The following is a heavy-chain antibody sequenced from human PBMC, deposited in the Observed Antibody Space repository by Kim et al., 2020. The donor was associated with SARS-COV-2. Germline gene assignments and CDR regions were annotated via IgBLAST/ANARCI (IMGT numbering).Heavy chain of an antibody. J-gene: IGHJ6*02. CDR3: ARDRVIVIAAAGTGDYYYYGMDV. V-gene: IGHV1-18*01. CDR1: GYTFTSYG. CDR2: ISAYNGNT. Sequence: ASVKVSCKASGYTFTSYGISWVRQAPGQGLEWMGWISAYNGNTNYAQKLQGRVTMTTDTSTSTAYMELRSLRSDDTAVYYCARDRVIVIAAAGTGDYYYYGMDVWGQGTTVTVSS. D-gene: IGHD6-13*01.